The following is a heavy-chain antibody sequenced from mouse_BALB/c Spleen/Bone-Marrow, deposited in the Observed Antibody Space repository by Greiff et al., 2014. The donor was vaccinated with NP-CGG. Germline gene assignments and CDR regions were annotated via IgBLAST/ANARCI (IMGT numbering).Heavy chain of an antibody. D-gene: IGHD2-4*01. CDR1: GFTFSSFG. Sequence: LQQSGGGLVQPGGSRKLSCAASGFTFSSFGMHWVRQAPEKGLEWVVYISSGSSTIYYADTVKGRFTISRDNPKNTLFLQMTSLRSEDTAMYYCARKGALITHYYAMDHWGQGTSVTVSS. J-gene: IGHJ4*01. CDR2: ISSGSSTI. CDR3: ARKGALITHYYAMDH. V-gene: IGHV5-17*02.